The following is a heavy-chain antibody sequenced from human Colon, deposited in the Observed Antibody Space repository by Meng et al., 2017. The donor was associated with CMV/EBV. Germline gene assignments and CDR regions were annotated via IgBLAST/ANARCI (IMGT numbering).Heavy chain of an antibody. CDR2: IYNNGDT. D-gene: IGHD3-3*01. V-gene: IGHV3-53*01. CDR1: GFTVSNFH. J-gene: IGHJ4*02. CDR3: AKAEAAGFWSGASASYYFDH. Sequence: GGSLRLSCAASGFTVSNFHMCWVRQAPGQGLGCVSAIYNNGDTYHTDAVKGRFTIPRDNSRNTLYLDLDNRRADDTAVYYGAKAEAAGFWSGASASYYFDHWGQGTLVTVSS.